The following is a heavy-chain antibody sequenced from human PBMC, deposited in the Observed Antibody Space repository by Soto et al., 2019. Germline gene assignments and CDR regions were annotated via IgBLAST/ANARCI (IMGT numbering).Heavy chain of an antibody. V-gene: IGHV4-30-4*01. J-gene: IGHJ6*02. CDR2: IYFSEST. CDR3: ARDRAWDYGMDV. CDR1: GGSISSGDYY. D-gene: IGHD7-27*01. Sequence: QVQLQESGPGLVKPLQTLSLTCTVSGGSISSGDYYWTWIRQPPGKGLEWIGYIYFSESTYYNPSLKSRITISVDTSKNQFSLKLSSVTAADTAVYYCARDRAWDYGMDVWGQGTPVSVSS.